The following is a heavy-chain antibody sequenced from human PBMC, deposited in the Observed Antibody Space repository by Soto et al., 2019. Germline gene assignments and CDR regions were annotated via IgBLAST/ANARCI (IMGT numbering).Heavy chain of an antibody. CDR2: FSASGST. CDR1: GFTFTSYS. CDR3: AKLTDI. Sequence: EVQLLESGGGLVQPGGSLRLSCAVSGFTFTSYSMSWVRQAPGKGLEWVSTFSASGSTYYADSVKGRFTISRDNPKLTLLLQMNSLRAEDTARYSSAKLTDIWGQRVLVNFSS. V-gene: IGHV3-23*01. D-gene: IGHD3-9*01. J-gene: IGHJ4*02.